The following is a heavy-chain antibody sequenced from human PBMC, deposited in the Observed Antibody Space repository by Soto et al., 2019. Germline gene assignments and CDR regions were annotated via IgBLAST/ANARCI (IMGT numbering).Heavy chain of an antibody. CDR3: AKGLYSGYDDSILYY. J-gene: IGHJ4*02. Sequence: QVQLVESGGGVVQPGRSLRLSCAASGFTFSSYGMHWVRQAPGKGLEWVAVISYDGSNKYYADSVKGRFIISRDNSKNTLYLQMNSLRAEDTAVYYCAKGLYSGYDDSILYYWGQGTLVTVSS. D-gene: IGHD5-12*01. V-gene: IGHV3-30*18. CDR1: GFTFSSYG. CDR2: ISYDGSNK.